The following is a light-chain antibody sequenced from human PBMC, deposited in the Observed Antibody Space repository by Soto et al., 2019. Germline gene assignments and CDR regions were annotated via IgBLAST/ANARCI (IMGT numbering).Light chain of an antibody. CDR2: DVS. CDR1: SSDVGTYDY. J-gene: IGLJ3*02. V-gene: IGLV2-14*03. Sequence: QSALTQPASVSGSPGQSITISCTGTSSDVGTYDYVSWYQQHPGKAPKLMIYDVSNRPSGVSNRFSGSKSGNTASLTISGLQAEDEADYYCSSYTISSTWVFGGGTKLTVL. CDR3: SSYTISSTWV.